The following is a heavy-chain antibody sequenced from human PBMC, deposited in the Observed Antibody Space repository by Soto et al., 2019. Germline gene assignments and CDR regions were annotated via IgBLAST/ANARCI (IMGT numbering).Heavy chain of an antibody. CDR1: GYTFTTYG. V-gene: IGHV1-3*01. Sequence: ASVKVSCKASGYTFTTYGMHWVRQAPGQRLEWMGWINSGNGNTRYSQKFQGRVTITRDTSASTAYMDLSSLRSEDTALYYCAREVSSSPVDHWPEGTLVIVS. J-gene: IGHJ4*02. D-gene: IGHD6-19*01. CDR2: INSGNGNT. CDR3: AREVSSSPVDH.